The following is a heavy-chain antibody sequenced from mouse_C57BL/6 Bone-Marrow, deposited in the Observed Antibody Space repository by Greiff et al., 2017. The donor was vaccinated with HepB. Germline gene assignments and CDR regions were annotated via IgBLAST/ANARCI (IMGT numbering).Heavy chain of an antibody. Sequence: QVQLKESGAELARPGASVKLSCKASGYTFTSYGISWVKQRTGQGLEWIGEIYPRSGNTYYNEKFKGKATLTAEKSSSTAYMELRSLTSEDSAVYFCASYRYFDYWGQGTTLTVSS. CDR1: GYTFTSYG. J-gene: IGHJ2*01. CDR3: ASYRYFDY. V-gene: IGHV1-81*01. CDR2: IYPRSGNT. D-gene: IGHD2-14*01.